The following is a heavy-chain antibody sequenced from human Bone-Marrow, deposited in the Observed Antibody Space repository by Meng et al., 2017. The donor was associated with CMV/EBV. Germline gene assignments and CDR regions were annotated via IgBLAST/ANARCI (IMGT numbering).Heavy chain of an antibody. J-gene: IGHJ6*02. CDR3: ARDSPSSIAARPLYYYYYYGMDV. Sequence: ASVKVSCKASGYTFTDYYIHWVRQAPGQGLEWMGWINPNSGGTNYAQKFQGRVTMTRDTSISTAYMELSRLRSDDTAVYYCARDSPSSIAARPLYYYYYYGMDVWGQGTTVTVSS. CDR1: GYTFTDYY. V-gene: IGHV1-2*02. D-gene: IGHD6-6*01. CDR2: INPNSGGT.